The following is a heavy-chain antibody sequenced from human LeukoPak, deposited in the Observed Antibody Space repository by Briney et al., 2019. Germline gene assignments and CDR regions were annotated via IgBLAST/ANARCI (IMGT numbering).Heavy chain of an antibody. Sequence: ASVTVSCKASGYTFTSYYMHWVGQAPGQGVERMGIINPSGGSTSYAHKFQGRVTMTRDTSTSTVYMELSSLRSEDTAVYYCARDRFGQWLFDYWGQGTLVTVSS. CDR3: ARDRFGQWLFDY. J-gene: IGHJ4*02. CDR1: GYTFTSYY. D-gene: IGHD6-19*01. V-gene: IGHV1-46*01. CDR2: INPSGGST.